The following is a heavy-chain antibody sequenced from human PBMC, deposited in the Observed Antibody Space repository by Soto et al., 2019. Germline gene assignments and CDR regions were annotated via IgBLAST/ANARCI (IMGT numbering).Heavy chain of an antibody. CDR3: ATRSSLRPFDI. J-gene: IGHJ3*02. CDR1: GFSFSSYW. Sequence: EVQLVESGGGLVQPGGSLRLSCAASGFSFSSYWMHWVRQAPGKGLVWVSRTKSDGSSTTYADSVKGRFTISRDNAKNTLYLQMNSLRAEDTAVYYCATRSSLRPFDIWGQGTMVTVSS. CDR2: TKSDGSST. V-gene: IGHV3-74*01. D-gene: IGHD1-26*01.